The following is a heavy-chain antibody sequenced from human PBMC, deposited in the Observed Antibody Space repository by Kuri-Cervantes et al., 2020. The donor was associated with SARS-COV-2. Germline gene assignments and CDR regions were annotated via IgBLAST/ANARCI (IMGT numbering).Heavy chain of an antibody. CDR3: ARDVNYCSSTSCYND. J-gene: IGHJ4*02. CDR1: GGSISSYY. D-gene: IGHD2-2*02. CDR2: IYYSGST. V-gene: IGHV4-59*01. Sequence: SETLSLTCTVSGGSISSYYWSWIRQPPGKGLEWIGYIYYSGSTNHNPSLKSRVTIPVDTSKNQFSLKLSSVTAADTAVYYCARDVNYCSSTSCYNDWGQGTLVTVSS.